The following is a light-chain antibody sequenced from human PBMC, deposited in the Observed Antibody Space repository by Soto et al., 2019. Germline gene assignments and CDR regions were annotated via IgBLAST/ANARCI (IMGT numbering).Light chain of an antibody. Sequence: IHMPQSPSSLSASVRDRVTITCRASQSISSYLNWYQQKPGKAPKLLIYAASSLQSGVPSRFSGSGSGTDFTLTISSLQPEDFATYYCQQSYSTPSITFGQGTRLEIK. CDR1: QSISSY. CDR3: QQSYSTPSIT. V-gene: IGKV1-39*01. CDR2: AAS. J-gene: IGKJ5*01.